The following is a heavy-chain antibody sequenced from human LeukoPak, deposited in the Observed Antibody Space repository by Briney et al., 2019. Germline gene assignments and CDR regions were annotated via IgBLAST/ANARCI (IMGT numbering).Heavy chain of an antibody. CDR3: AKGGCSSTSCYSDWFDP. CDR2: IRYDGSNK. D-gene: IGHD2-2*02. Sequence: PGGSLRLSCAASGFTFSSYGMHWVRQAPGKGLEWVAFIRYDGSNKYYADSVKGRFTISRDNSKNTLYLQMNSLRAEDTAVYYCAKGGCSSTSCYSDWFDPWGQGTLVTVSS. J-gene: IGHJ5*02. V-gene: IGHV3-30*02. CDR1: GFTFSSYG.